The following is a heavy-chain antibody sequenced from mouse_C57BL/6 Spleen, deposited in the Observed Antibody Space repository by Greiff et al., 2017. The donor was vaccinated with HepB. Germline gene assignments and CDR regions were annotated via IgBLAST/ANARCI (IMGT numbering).Heavy chain of an antibody. V-gene: IGHV1-26*01. CDR1: GYTFTDYY. D-gene: IGHD4-1*01. CDR2: INPNNGGT. Sequence: VQLQQSGPELVKPGASVKISCKASGYTFTDYYMNWVKQSHGKSLEWIGDINPNNGGTSYNQKFKGKATLTVDKSSSTAYMELRSLTSEDSAVYYCARGLGRGGYYYAMDYWGQGTSVTVSS. CDR3: ARGLGRGGYYYAMDY. J-gene: IGHJ4*01.